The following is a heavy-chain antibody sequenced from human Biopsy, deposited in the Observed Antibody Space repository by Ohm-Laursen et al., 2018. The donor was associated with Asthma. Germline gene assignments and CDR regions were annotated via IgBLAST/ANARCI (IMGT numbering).Heavy chain of an antibody. CDR3: AKRRGYSGHDNDY. J-gene: IGHJ4*02. D-gene: IGHD5-12*01. V-gene: IGHV3-30*18. CDR2: ISYDGNHK. Sequence: SLRLSCAASGFMFRSFGMHWVRQSPGKGLEWVAVISYDGNHKFYEDSVKGRFTISRDNSKNTLYLQMNSLRTEDTAVYYCAKRRGYSGHDNDYWGQGTLVIVSS. CDR1: GFMFRSFG.